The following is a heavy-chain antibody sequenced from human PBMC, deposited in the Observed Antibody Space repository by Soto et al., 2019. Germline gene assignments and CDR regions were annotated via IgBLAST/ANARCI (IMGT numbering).Heavy chain of an antibody. D-gene: IGHD3-9*01. CDR3: ASLRNSDILTGYYLSYFDY. V-gene: IGHV4-30-2*01. J-gene: IGHJ4*02. Sequence: PSETLSLTCAVSGGSISSGGYSWSWIRQPPGKGLEWIGYIYHSGSTYYNPSHTSRVTISVDRSKNQFSLKLSSVTAADTAVYFCASLRNSDILTGYYLSYFDYWGQGXLVTVSS. CDR2: IYHSGST. CDR1: GGSISSGGYS.